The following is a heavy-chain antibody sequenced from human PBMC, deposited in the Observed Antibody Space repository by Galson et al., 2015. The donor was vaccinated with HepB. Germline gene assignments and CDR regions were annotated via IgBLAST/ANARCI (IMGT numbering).Heavy chain of an antibody. J-gene: IGHJ5*02. D-gene: IGHD2-15*01. CDR3: AREIAVGRGHWFDP. V-gene: IGHV3-30*04. CDR1: GFTFSNFA. Sequence: SLRLSCAASGFTFSNFAMHWVRQAPGEGLEWVAVISKDGGTKHYADSVKGRFTFSRDNSKNTLYLQMSSLGIEDTALYYCAREIAVGRGHWFDPWGQGTLVTVSS. CDR2: ISKDGGTK.